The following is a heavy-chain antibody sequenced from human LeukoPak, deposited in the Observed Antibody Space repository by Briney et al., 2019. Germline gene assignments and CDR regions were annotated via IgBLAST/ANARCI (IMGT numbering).Heavy chain of an antibody. CDR3: ARAAYDILTGQFDY. CDR1: GYTFTGYY. D-gene: IGHD3-9*01. J-gene: IGHJ4*02. V-gene: IGHV1-2*06. Sequence: ASVKVSCKASGYTFTGYYMHWVRQAPGQGLEWMGRINPNSGGTNYAQKFQGRVTITRDTSISTAYMELSRLRSDDTAVYYCARAAYDILTGQFDYWGQGTLVTVSS. CDR2: INPNSGGT.